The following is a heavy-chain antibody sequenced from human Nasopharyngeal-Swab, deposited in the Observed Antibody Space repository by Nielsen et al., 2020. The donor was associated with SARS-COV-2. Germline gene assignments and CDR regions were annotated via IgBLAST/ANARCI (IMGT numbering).Heavy chain of an antibody. V-gene: IGHV3-73*01. CDR2: IGDKDHNYAT. Sequence: GGSLRLSCAASGLIFRASAIHWVRRASGQGLDWGDRIGDKDHNYATTYGASVQGRFTISRDDSKNTAFLQMDSLKTEDTALYYCTTDFYFDYLGQGTLVTVSS. J-gene: IGHJ4*02. CDR3: TTDFYFDY. CDR1: GLIFRASA.